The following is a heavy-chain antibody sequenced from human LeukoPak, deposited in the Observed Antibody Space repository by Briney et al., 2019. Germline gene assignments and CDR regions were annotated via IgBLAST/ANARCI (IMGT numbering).Heavy chain of an antibody. Sequence: ASVKVSCKASGHTFTGYYMHWVRQAPGQGLEWIGWINPNSGGTNYAQKFQGRVTMTRDTSISTAYMELSRLRSDDTAVYYCARAGSIAAVGYFQHWGQGTLVTVSS. D-gene: IGHD6-13*01. V-gene: IGHV1-2*02. CDR1: GHTFTGYY. CDR3: ARAGSIAAVGYFQH. J-gene: IGHJ1*01. CDR2: INPNSGGT.